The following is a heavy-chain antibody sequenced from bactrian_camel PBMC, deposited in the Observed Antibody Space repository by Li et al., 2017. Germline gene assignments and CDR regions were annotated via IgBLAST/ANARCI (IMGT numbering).Heavy chain of an antibody. J-gene: IGHJ4*01. CDR1: GYTYSSYC. CDR2: IDSDGLA. Sequence: HVQLVESGGGSVQAGGSLRLSCAASGYTYSSYCMGWFRQAPGKEREGVAVIDSDGLAKYADSVKGRFTISQDNAKNTLYLRMNDLKDEDTGMYYCAALNSSSGGRFAWCSDFRGQGTQVTVS. V-gene: IGHV3S55*01. D-gene: IGHD1*01. CDR3: AALNSSSGGRFAWCSDF.